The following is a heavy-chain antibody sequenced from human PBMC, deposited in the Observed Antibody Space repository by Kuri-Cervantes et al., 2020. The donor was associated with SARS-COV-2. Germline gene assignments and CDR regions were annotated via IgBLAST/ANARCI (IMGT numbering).Heavy chain of an antibody. J-gene: IGHJ6*02. CDR1: GYTFTSYY. CDR2: INPSGGST. V-gene: IGHV1-46*01. CDR3: ATIVWSGLYYYYGMDV. D-gene: IGHD3-3*01. Sequence: ASVKVSCKASGYTFTSYYMHWVRQAPGQGLEWMGIINPSGGSTSYAQKFQGRVTMTRDTSTSTVYMELSSLRSEDTAVYYCATIVWSGLYYYYGMDVWGQGITVTVSS.